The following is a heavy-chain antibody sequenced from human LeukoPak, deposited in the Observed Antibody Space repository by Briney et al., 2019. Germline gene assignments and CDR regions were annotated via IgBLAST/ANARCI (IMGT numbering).Heavy chain of an antibody. J-gene: IGHJ4*02. CDR2: IYTSGST. V-gene: IGHV4-4*07. Sequence: NPSETLSLTCAVYGGSFSGYYWSWIRQPAGKGLEWIGRIYTSGSTNYNPSLKSRVTISVDTSKNQFSLKLSSVTAADTAVYYCARDDVLAAAGSWGQGTLVTVSS. CDR1: GGSFSGYY. D-gene: IGHD6-13*01. CDR3: ARDDVLAAAGS.